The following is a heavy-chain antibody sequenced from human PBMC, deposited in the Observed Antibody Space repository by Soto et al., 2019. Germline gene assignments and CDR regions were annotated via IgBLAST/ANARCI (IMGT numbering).Heavy chain of an antibody. CDR1: GGSISSSSYY. J-gene: IGHJ3*02. D-gene: IGHD6-19*01. V-gene: IGHV4-39*01. CDR2: IYYSGST. Sequence: QLQLQESGPGLVKPSETLSLTCTVSGGSISSSSYYWGWIRQPPGKGLEGIGSIYYSGSTYYNPSLKSRVTISVDTSTNQFSLKLSSVTAADTAVYYCARQGIAVAAPNDAFDIWGQGTMVTVSS. CDR3: ARQGIAVAAPNDAFDI.